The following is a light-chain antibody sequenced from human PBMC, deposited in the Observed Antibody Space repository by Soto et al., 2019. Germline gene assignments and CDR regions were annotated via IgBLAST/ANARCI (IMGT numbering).Light chain of an antibody. J-gene: IGKJ5*01. CDR1: QNIKHY. CDR2: ASY. V-gene: IGKV1-39*01. CDR3: QQSYSTPIT. Sequence: DIQLNQSPSSLSACVGDRVAISCRASQNIKHYLNWYQQKPGKAAKLLIYASYSLQSGVPSRFSGSGSGTDFTITISSLQPEDFATYYCQQSYSTPITFGQGTRLEIK.